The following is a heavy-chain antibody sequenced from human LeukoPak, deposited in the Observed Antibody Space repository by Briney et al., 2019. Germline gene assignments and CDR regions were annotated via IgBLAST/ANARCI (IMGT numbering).Heavy chain of an antibody. CDR3: AKPAATQCSSTSCSAFDH. V-gene: IGHV3-9*01. D-gene: IGHD2-2*01. Sequence: PGGSLRLSCAASGFTFDDYAMHWVRQAPGKGLEWVSGISWNSGSIGYADSVKGRFTISRDNAKNLLYLQLSSLRAEDTAVYYCAKPAATQCSSTSCSAFDHWGQGTLVTVSS. J-gene: IGHJ4*02. CDR2: ISWNSGSI. CDR1: GFTFDDYA.